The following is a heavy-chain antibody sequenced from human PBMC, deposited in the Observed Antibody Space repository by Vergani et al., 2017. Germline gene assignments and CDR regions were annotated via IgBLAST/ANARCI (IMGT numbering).Heavy chain of an antibody. CDR1: GGTFSSYT. D-gene: IGHD3/OR15-3a*01. Sequence: QVQLVQSGAEVKKPGSSVKVSCKASGGTFSSYTISWVRQAPGQGLEWMGRIIPILGIANYAQKFQGRVTITADKSTSTAYMELSSLRSEDTAVYYCAKEWTRRSAFDIWGQGTMVTVSS. CDR3: AKEWTRRSAFDI. J-gene: IGHJ3*02. V-gene: IGHV1-69*08. CDR2: IIPILGIA.